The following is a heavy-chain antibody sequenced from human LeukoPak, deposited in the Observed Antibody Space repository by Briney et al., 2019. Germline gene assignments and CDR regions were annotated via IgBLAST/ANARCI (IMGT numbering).Heavy chain of an antibody. CDR1: GGSISSYY. J-gene: IGHJ4*02. V-gene: IGHV4-59*08. Sequence: SETLSLTCTVSGGSISSYYWSWIRQPPGKGLEWIGYIYYSGSTNYNPSLKGRVTISVDTSKNQFSLKLSSVTAADTAVYYCARHVEIFREGKSGFDYWGQGTLVTVSS. D-gene: IGHD2-15*01. CDR2: IYYSGST. CDR3: ARHVEIFREGKSGFDY.